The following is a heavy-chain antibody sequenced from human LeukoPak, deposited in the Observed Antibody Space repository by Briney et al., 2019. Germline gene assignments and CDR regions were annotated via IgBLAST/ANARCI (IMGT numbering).Heavy chain of an antibody. V-gene: IGHV4-61*02. CDR3: ASCSSTSCPSSRNAFDI. J-gene: IGHJ3*02. CDR2: IYSSGST. Sequence: TSQTLSLTCTVSGGSISSAGYYWSWIRQPAGKGLEWIGRIYSSGSTNYNPSLKSRVTISVDTSKNQFSLKLSSVTAADTAVYYCASCSSTSCPSSRNAFDIWGQGTMVTVSS. CDR1: GGSISSAGYY. D-gene: IGHD2-2*01.